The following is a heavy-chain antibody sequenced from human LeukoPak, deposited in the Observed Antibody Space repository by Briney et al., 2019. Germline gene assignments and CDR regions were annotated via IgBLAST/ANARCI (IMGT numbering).Heavy chain of an antibody. CDR2: IYTSGST. J-gene: IGHJ1*01. Sequence: SETLSLTCAVSGGSISSSNWWSWVRQPPGKGLEWIGRIYTSGSTNYNPSLKSRVTISVDTSKNQFSLKLSSVTAADTAVYYCARDSQDSSGYYYSEYFQHWGQGTLVTVSS. CDR1: GGSISSSNW. D-gene: IGHD3-22*01. CDR3: ARDSQDSSGYYYSEYFQH. V-gene: IGHV4-4*02.